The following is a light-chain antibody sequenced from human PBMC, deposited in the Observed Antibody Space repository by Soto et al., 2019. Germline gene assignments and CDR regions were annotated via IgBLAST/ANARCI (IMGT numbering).Light chain of an antibody. CDR3: QQSYSTPLP. CDR1: QCISNY. J-gene: IGKJ4*01. Sequence: QLPPSPPALSAAIGARVAITGRARQCISNYLNWYQQKPGKAPKLLIYAASSLQSGVQSRFSGSGSGTDFTLTISSLQHEDFATYYCQQSYSTPLPFGGGNKV. CDR2: AAS. V-gene: IGKV1-39*01.